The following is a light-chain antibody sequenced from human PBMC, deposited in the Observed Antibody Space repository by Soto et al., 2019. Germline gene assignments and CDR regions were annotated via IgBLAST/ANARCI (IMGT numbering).Light chain of an antibody. V-gene: IGLV1-40*01. CDR1: NSNTGAGYD. CDR3: QSYDSSLDGCV. CDR2: ANT. Sequence: QSVLTQPPSVSGAPGQRVTISCTGSNSNTGAGYDVHWYQQLPGTAPKLLIYANTNRPSGVPDRFSGSRSGTSASLAITGLQAGDEADYYCQSYDSSLDGCVFGGGTKLTV. J-gene: IGLJ3*02.